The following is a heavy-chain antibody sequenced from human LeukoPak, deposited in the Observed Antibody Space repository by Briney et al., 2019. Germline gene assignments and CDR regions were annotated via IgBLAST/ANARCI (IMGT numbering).Heavy chain of an antibody. CDR3: ARASEGSWSDLSFDY. CDR1: GYTFTGYY. CDR2: INPNSGGT. D-gene: IGHD6-13*01. J-gene: IGHJ4*02. V-gene: IGHV1-2*02. Sequence: GESLKISCKGSGYTFTGYYMHWVRQAPGQGLEWMGWINPNSGGTNYAQKFQGRVTMTRDTSISTAYMELSRLRSDDTAVYYCARASEGSWSDLSFDYWGQGTLVTVSS.